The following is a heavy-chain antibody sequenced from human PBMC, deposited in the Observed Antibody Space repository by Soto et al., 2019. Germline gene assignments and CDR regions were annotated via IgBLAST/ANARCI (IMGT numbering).Heavy chain of an antibody. CDR2: IWSDGSNK. J-gene: IGHJ4*02. CDR1: GFTFSSYG. Sequence: QVQLVESGGGVVQPGRSLRLSCAASGFTFSSYGMHWVRQAPGKGLERVAVIWSDGSNKYYAESVKGRFTISRDNSKNTLYLQMNSLSAEDTAVYYCARDSHVGSGWQLTADYCGQGTLVTVSS. V-gene: IGHV3-33*01. D-gene: IGHD6-19*01. CDR3: ARDSHVGSGWQLTADY.